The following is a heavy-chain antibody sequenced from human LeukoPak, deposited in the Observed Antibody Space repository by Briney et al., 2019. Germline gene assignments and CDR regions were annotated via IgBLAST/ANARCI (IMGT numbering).Heavy chain of an antibody. D-gene: IGHD2-2*01. Sequence: GASVKVSCKASGYTFTSYYMHWVRQAPGQGLEWMGIINPSGGSTSYAQKFQGRVTMTRDMSTSTVYMELSSLRSEDMAVYYCARIPTLYCSSTSCPVDYWGQGTLVTVSS. CDR1: GYTFTSYY. CDR3: ARIPTLYCSSTSCPVDY. J-gene: IGHJ4*02. V-gene: IGHV1-46*01. CDR2: INPSGGST.